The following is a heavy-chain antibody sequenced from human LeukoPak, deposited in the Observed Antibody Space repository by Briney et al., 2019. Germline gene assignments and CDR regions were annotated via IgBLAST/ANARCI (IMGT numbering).Heavy chain of an antibody. D-gene: IGHD6-19*01. CDR1: GVSISSSSYY. CDR3: ARDPGFYSSGWYGPDI. V-gene: IGHV4-39*07. J-gene: IGHJ3*02. CDR2: IYYSGST. Sequence: SETLSLTCTVSGVSISSSSYYWGWLRQPPGKGLEWIGSIYYSGSTYYNPSLKSRVTISVDTSTNQFSLKLSSVTAADTAVYYCARDPGFYSSGWYGPDIWGQGTMVTVSS.